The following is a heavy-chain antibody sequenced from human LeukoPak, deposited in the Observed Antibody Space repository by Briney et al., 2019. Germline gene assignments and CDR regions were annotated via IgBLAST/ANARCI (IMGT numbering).Heavy chain of an antibody. D-gene: IGHD2-15*01. V-gene: IGHV3-21*01. Sequence: GGSLRLSGAASGFTFSSYSMNWVRQAPGKGLEWVSSISSSSSYIYYADSVKGRFTISRDNAKNSLYLQMNSLRAEDTAVYYCARELLRYFDLWGRGTLVTVSS. CDR2: ISSSSSYI. CDR1: GFTFSSYS. J-gene: IGHJ2*01. CDR3: ARELLRYFDL.